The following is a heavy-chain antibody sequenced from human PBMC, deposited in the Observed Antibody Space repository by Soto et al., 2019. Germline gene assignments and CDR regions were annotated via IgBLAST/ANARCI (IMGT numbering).Heavy chain of an antibody. V-gene: IGHV1-18*01. CDR1: GYTFTSYG. D-gene: IGHD1-1*01. J-gene: IGHJ4*02. CDR2: ISAHNGNT. CDR3: ARGRYGDY. Sequence: QVHLVQSGAEVKKPGASVKVSCKASGYTFTSYGITWVRQAPGQGLEWMGWISAHNGNTDYAQKLQGRVIVTRDTSTSTAYMVLRSLRSDVTAVYYCARGRYGDYWGQGALVTVSS.